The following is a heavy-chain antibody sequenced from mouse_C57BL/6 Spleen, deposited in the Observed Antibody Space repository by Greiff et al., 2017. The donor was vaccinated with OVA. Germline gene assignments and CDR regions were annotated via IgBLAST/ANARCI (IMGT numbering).Heavy chain of an antibody. Sequence: VQLQQSGAELVRPGASVKLSCKASGYTFTDYYINWVKQRPGQGLEWIARIYPGSGNTYYNEKFKGKATLTAEKSSSTAYMQLSSLTSEDSAVYFCARDGSSYEGFDYWGQGTTLTVSS. V-gene: IGHV1-76*01. D-gene: IGHD1-1*01. CDR2: IYPGSGNT. J-gene: IGHJ2*01. CDR3: ARDGSSYEGFDY. CDR1: GYTFTDYY.